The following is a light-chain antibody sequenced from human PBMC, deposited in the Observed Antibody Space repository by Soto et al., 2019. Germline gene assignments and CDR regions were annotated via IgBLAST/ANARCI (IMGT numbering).Light chain of an antibody. CDR2: GAS. CDR1: QSVGSN. Sequence: EIVMTQSPTTLSVSPGERATLSCRTSQSVGSNLAWYQQKPGQAPRLLIYGASTRAAGIPARFSGSGSGTEFSLTISSLQSEDFAVYYCQQYKNWPPLTFGQGTKVEIK. J-gene: IGKJ1*01. CDR3: QQYKNWPPLT. V-gene: IGKV3-15*01.